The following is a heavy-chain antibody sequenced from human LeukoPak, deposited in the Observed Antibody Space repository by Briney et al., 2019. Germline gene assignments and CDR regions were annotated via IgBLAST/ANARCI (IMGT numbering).Heavy chain of an antibody. CDR1: GFTFSSYA. V-gene: IGHV3-30-3*01. CDR2: ISYDGSNK. J-gene: IGHJ4*02. Sequence: GGSLRLSCAASGFTFSSYAMSWVRQAPGKGLEWVAVISYDGSNKYYADSVKGRFTISRDNSKNTLYLQMNSLRAEDTAVYYCARDATSSGWYDYWGQGTLVTVSS. D-gene: IGHD6-19*01. CDR3: ARDATSSGWYDY.